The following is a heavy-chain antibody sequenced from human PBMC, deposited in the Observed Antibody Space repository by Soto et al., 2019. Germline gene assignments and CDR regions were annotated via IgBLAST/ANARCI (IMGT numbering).Heavy chain of an antibody. V-gene: IGHV3-23*01. D-gene: IGHD6-13*01. CDR3: AGTWQLDETDTN. CDR1: GFTFSSYA. J-gene: IGHJ4*02. Sequence: GGSLRLSCAASGFTFSSYAMSWVRQAPGKGLEWVSAISGSGGSTYYADSGKGRCTISRDNSKNTLYLQMNSLRAEDTAVYYCAGTWQLDETDTNWGQGTLVTVSS. CDR2: ISGSGGST.